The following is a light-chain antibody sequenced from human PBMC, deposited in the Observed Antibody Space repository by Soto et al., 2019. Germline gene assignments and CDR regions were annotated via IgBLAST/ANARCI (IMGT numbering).Light chain of an antibody. Sequence: EIVLTQSPATLSLSPGERATLSCRSSQSVSSNLAWYQQKPGQAPRLLIYAASTRATGVSARFSGSGSGTEFTLTISSLQSEDFTIYYCQYYNNWLATFGGGTKVDI. J-gene: IGKJ4*01. CDR1: QSVSSN. CDR3: QYYNNWLAT. CDR2: AAS. V-gene: IGKV3-15*01.